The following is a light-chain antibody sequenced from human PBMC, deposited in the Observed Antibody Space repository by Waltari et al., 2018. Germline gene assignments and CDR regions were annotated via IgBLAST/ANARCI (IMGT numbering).Light chain of an antibody. CDR3: ETGGHGTWV. Sequence: QLVLTQSPSAPASLGASVKLTCTLSSGHSSNIIAWLQQRPEGGPRYLMKVNSDGSHSKGDDIPDRFSGSSSGAERYLTISSLQSEDEADYYCETGGHGTWVFGGGTKLTVL. CDR1: SGHSSNI. V-gene: IGLV4-69*01. CDR2: VNSDGSH. J-gene: IGLJ3*02.